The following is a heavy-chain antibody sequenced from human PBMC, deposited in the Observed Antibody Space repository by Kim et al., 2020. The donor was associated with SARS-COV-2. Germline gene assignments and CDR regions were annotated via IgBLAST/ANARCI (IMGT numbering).Heavy chain of an antibody. CDR2: IWYDGSNK. Sequence: GGSLRLSCAASGFTFSSYGMHWVRQAPGKGLEWVAVIWYDGSNKYYADSVKGRFTISRDNSKNTLYLQMNSLRAEDTAVYYCARVLLINCSSTSCYTNYYYGMDVWGQGTTVTVSS. J-gene: IGHJ6*02. D-gene: IGHD2-2*02. V-gene: IGHV3-33*01. CDR1: GFTFSSYG. CDR3: ARVLLINCSSTSCYTNYYYGMDV.